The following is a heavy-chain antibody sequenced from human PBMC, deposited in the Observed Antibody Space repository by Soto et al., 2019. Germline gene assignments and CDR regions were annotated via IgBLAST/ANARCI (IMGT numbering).Heavy chain of an antibody. Sequence: AASVKVSCKASGYTFTGYYMHWVRQAPGQGLEWMGWINPNSGGTNYAQKFQGWVTMTRDTSISTAYMELSRLRSDDTAVYYCARGIRGYCSSTSCYRLDWFDPWGQGTLVTVSS. CDR2: INPNSGGT. J-gene: IGHJ5*02. CDR1: GYTFTGYY. D-gene: IGHD2-2*01. V-gene: IGHV1-2*04. CDR3: ARGIRGYCSSTSCYRLDWFDP.